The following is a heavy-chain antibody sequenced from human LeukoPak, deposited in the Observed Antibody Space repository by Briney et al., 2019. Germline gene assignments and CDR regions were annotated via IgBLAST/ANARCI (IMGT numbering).Heavy chain of an antibody. Sequence: GGSLRLSCAASGFTFSDYWMSWVRQAPGKGLEWVANINQDGSDSYFVDSVKGRFTISRDNAKNSLYLQMNSLRADDTAVYYCARARWDNGPYFDYWGQGALVIVSS. V-gene: IGHV3-7*04. D-gene: IGHD4/OR15-4a*01. CDR1: GFTFSDYW. CDR3: ARARWDNGPYFDY. J-gene: IGHJ4*02. CDR2: INQDGSDS.